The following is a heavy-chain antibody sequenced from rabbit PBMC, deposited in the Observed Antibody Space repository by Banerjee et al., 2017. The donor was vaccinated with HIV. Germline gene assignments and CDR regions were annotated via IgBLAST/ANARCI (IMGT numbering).Heavy chain of an antibody. CDR1: GFDISSYA. Sequence: QEQLEESGGGLVTPGGNLTLTCTASGFDISSYAMGWVRQAPGKGLEWIACIDAGSSGSTYYASWAKGRFTISKTSSTTVTLQMTSLTAADTATYFCARGMDIGRIGVVYALDVFDPWGPGTLVTVS. CDR3: ARGMDIGRIGVVYALDVFDP. J-gene: IGHJ2*01. V-gene: IGHV1S45*01. CDR2: IDAGSSGST. D-gene: IGHD4-2*01.